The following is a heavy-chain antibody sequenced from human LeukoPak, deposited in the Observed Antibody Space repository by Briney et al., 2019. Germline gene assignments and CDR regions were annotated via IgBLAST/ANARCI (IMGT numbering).Heavy chain of an antibody. CDR3: ARLVYDFWSGYPPGYYYYMDV. D-gene: IGHD3-3*01. V-gene: IGHV4-4*09. Sequence: PSETLSLTCTVSGGSISSYYWSWIRQPPGKGLERIGYIYTSGSTNYNPSLKSRVTISVDTSKNQFSLKLSSVTAADTAVYYCARLVYDFWSGYPPGYYYYMDVWGKGTTVTVSS. J-gene: IGHJ6*03. CDR1: GGSISSYY. CDR2: IYTSGST.